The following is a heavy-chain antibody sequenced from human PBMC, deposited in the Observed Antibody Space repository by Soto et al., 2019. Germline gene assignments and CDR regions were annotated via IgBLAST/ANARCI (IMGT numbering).Heavy chain of an antibody. CDR1: GGSISNYY. Sequence: PSETLSLTCTVSGGSISNYYWSWIRHPPGKKQEWIGYIYYSGSTNYNPSLKSRVTISVDTTKNQFSLKLYSVTTSVSFVYFCSRLPWADYGGIFDPWGQGTLVTVSS. J-gene: IGHJ5*02. D-gene: IGHD4-17*01. V-gene: IGHV4-59*01. CDR2: IYYSGST. CDR3: SRLPWADYGGIFDP.